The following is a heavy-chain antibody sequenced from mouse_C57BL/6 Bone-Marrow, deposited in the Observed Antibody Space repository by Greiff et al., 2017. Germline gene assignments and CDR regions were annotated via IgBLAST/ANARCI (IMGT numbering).Heavy chain of an antibody. Sequence: VQLQQSGAELVRPGASVKLSCTASGFNIKDDYMHWVKQRPEQGLEWIGWIDPENGDTEYASKFQGKATITADTSSNTAYLQLSSLTSEDSAVYYCARGGLYWFAYWGQGTLVTVSA. J-gene: IGHJ3*01. CDR1: GFNIKDDY. CDR3: ARGGLYWFAY. V-gene: IGHV14-4*01. CDR2: IDPENGDT. D-gene: IGHD2-12*01.